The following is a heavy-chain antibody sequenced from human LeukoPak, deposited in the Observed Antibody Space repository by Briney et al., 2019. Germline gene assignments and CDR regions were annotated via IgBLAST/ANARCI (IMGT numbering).Heavy chain of an antibody. V-gene: IGHV4-4*07. J-gene: IGHJ4*02. Sequence: SETLSLTCTVSGGSISSYYWHWIRQPAGKGLEWIGRIYSSGSTNYNPSLKSRVTISVGTSKNQFSLKLNSVTAADTAVYYCARAIYDVFFDFWGQGTLVTVSS. CDR2: IYSSGST. D-gene: IGHD3-3*01. CDR3: ARAIYDVFFDF. CDR1: GGSISSYY.